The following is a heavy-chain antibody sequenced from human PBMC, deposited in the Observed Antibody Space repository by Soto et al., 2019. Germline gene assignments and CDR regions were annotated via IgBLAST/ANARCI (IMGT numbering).Heavy chain of an antibody. CDR3: ARKSVGHVGYNWFDP. CDR1: CGSISDVGYY. J-gene: IGHJ5*02. D-gene: IGHD1-26*01. V-gene: IGHV4-31*03. Sequence: SETLSLTCTVSCGSISDVGYYWSWIRQHPGKGLEWIGYIYYSGSTYYNPSLKSRVTISVDTSKNQFSLKLSSVTAADTAVYYCARKSVGHVGYNWFDPWGQGTLVTVSS. CDR2: IYYSGST.